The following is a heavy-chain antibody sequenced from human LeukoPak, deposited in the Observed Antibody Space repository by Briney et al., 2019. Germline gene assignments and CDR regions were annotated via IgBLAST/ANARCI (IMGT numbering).Heavy chain of an antibody. CDR3: AKEGYSSGWWDFDY. D-gene: IGHD6-19*01. V-gene: IGHV3-30*02. Sequence: GGSLRLSCAASGFTFSSYGMHWVRQAPGKGLEWVAFIRYDGSNKYYADSVKGRFTISRDNSKNTLYLQMNSLRAEDTAVYYCAKEGYSSGWWDFDYWGQGTLVTVSS. CDR2: IRYDGSNK. J-gene: IGHJ4*02. CDR1: GFTFSSYG.